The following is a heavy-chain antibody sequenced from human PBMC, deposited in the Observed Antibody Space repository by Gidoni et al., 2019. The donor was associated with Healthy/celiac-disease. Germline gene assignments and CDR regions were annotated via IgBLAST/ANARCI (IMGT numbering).Heavy chain of an antibody. CDR1: GGSFSGYY. D-gene: IGHD5-12*01. Sequence: QVQLQQWGAGLLKPSETLSLTCAVYGGSFSGYYWSWIRQPPGKGLEWIGELNHSGSTNYNPSLKSRVTISVDTSKNQFSLKLSSVTAADTAVYYCAREGGVVATPWSNWFDPWGQGTLVTVSS. CDR3: AREGGVVATPWSNWFDP. J-gene: IGHJ5*02. V-gene: IGHV4-34*01. CDR2: LNHSGST.